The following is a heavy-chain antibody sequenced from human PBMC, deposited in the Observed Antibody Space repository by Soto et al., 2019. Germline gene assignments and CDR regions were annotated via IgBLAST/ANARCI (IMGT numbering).Heavy chain of an antibody. J-gene: IGHJ6*02. CDR1: GFTFSSYG. D-gene: IGHD6-6*01. Sequence: GGSLRLSCAASGFTFSSYGMHWVRQAPGKGLEWVAVISYDGSNKYYADSVKGRFTISRDNSKNTLYLQMNSLRAEDTAVYYCAKERSSSSIYYYGMDVWGQGTTVTVSS. CDR3: AKERSSSSIYYYGMDV. CDR2: ISYDGSNK. V-gene: IGHV3-30*18.